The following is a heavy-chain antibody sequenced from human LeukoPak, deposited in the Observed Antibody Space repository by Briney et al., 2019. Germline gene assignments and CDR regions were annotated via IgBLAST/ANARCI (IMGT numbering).Heavy chain of an antibody. CDR2: IYHSGTA. Sequence: SETLSLTCTVSGSSIGSGSYWAWIRQLPGKRLEWIGNIYHSGTAYYNPSLKSRVTISVDKSKNQFSLQLTSVTAADTAVYFCARDYADHGTSIDYWGQGTLVTVSP. V-gene: IGHV4-38-2*02. CDR3: ARDYADHGTSIDY. CDR1: GSSIGSGSY. D-gene: IGHD1-1*01. J-gene: IGHJ4*02.